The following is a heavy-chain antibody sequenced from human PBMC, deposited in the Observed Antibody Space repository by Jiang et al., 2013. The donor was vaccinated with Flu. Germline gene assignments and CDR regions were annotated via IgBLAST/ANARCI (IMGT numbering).Heavy chain of an antibody. V-gene: IGHV5-51*01. CDR2: IYPGDSDT. J-gene: IGHJ3*02. Sequence: GAEVKKPGESLKISCKGSGYSFTSYWIGWVRQMPGKGLEWMGIIYPGDSDTRYSPSFQGQVTISADKSISTAYLQWSSLKASDTAMYYCARPQVGELSYSAFDIWGQGTMVTVSS. CDR1: GYSFTSYW. CDR3: ARPQVGELSYSAFDI. D-gene: IGHD3-10*01.